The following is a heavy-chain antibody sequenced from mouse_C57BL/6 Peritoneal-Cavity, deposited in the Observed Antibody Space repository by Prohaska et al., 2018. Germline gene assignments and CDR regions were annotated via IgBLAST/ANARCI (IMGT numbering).Heavy chain of an antibody. J-gene: IGHJ4*01. Sequence: EVQLQQSGTVLARPGASVKMSCKTSCSTFTSYWMHWVKQKPGQGLEWIGAIYLGNSDPSYNQKFKDKATLTAVTSASTAYMELSSLTNEESAVYYCTRQGYDYGYYYAMDYWGQGTSVTVSS. D-gene: IGHD2-4*01. V-gene: IGHV1-5*01. CDR2: IYLGNSDP. CDR1: CSTFTSYW. CDR3: TRQGYDYGYYYAMDY.